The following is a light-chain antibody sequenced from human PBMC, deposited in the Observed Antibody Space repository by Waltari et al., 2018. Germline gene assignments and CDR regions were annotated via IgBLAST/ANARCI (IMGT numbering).Light chain of an antibody. CDR1: SSDVGNYKR. V-gene: IGLV2-23*02. Sequence: QSALTQPASVSGSTGQSITISCSGTSSDVGNYKRVYWYQQHPGKAPKLMIYAVSKRPSGVSDRFSGSKSGDMASLTISGLQPEDEAEYFCSSYAGSSKGVFGGGTKVTVL. J-gene: IGLJ2*01. CDR3: SSYAGSSKGV. CDR2: AVS.